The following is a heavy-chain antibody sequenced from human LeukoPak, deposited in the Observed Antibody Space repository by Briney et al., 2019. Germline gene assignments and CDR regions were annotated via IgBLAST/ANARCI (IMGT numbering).Heavy chain of an antibody. CDR3: ARESSWYYFDY. V-gene: IGHV4-31*03. CDR1: GGSISSGGYY. CDR2: IYYSGST. J-gene: IGHJ4*02. D-gene: IGHD6-13*01. Sequence: SETLSLTCTVSGGSISSGGYYWSWIRQHPGKGLEWIGYIYYSGSTYYNPSLKSRVTISVDTSKNQFSLKLSSVTAADTAVYYCARESSWYYFDYWGQGTLVTVSS.